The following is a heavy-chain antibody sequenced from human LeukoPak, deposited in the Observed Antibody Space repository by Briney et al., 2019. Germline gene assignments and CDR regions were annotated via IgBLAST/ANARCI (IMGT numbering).Heavy chain of an antibody. CDR2: ISNNAGAT. CDR3: AKTGYSYGTDFDY. CDR1: GLTFSSYA. D-gene: IGHD5-18*01. J-gene: IGHJ4*02. V-gene: IGHV3-23*01. Sequence: GGSLRLSCAASGLTFSSYAMSWVRQAPGKGLEWVSGISNNAGATFYADSVKGRFTISRDNSKNSLYLQMNSLRTEDTALYYCAKTGYSYGTDFDYWGQGTLVTVSS.